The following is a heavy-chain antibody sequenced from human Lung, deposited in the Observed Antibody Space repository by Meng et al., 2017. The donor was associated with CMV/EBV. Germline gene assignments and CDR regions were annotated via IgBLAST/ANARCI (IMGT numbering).Heavy chain of an antibody. CDR3: ARGELLWDY. J-gene: IGHJ4*02. CDR1: GDSISSGEYF. D-gene: IGHD2-2*01. CDR2: MDYRGST. Sequence: QVQLQASGPGLVKPSQTLSLTCTVSGDSISSGEYFWSWIRQPPGKGLEWIGYMDYRGSTFYNPSLKSRVTISVDTSKNQFSLKLSSVTAADTAVYFCARGELLWDYWGQRTLVTVSS. V-gene: IGHV4-30-4*01.